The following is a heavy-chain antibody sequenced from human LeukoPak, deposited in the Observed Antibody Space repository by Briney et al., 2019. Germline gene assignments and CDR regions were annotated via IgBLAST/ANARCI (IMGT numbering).Heavy chain of an antibody. CDR3: VKRVTSYWYFDL. D-gene: IGHD2-21*02. CDR1: GLTFRRSA. Sequence: SGGSLRLSCAVSGLTFRRSAMGWVRQTQGRGLECVSGINDSGGNTYYADSVRGRFTISRDNSKNTLYLRMNSLRAEDTALYYCVKRVTSYWYFDLWGPGTLVTVSS. V-gene: IGHV3-23*01. J-gene: IGHJ2*01. CDR2: INDSGGNT.